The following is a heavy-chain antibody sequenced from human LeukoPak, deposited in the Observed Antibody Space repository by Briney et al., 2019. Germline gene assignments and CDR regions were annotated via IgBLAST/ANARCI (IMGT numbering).Heavy chain of an antibody. CDR3: ARQTGGYYMDV. Sequence: SETLSLTCAVYGGSFSGYFWSWVRQPPGKGLEWIGEINHSGITKYHPSLKTRVTISVDTSRSQYSLSLGSVTAADTAVYYCARQTGGYYMDVWGKGTMVTVSS. V-gene: IGHV4-34*01. CDR2: INHSGIT. D-gene: IGHD3-16*01. CDR1: GGSFSGYF. J-gene: IGHJ6*03.